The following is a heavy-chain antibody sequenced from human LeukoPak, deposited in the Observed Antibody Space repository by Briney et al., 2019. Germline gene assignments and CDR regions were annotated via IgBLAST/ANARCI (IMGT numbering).Heavy chain of an antibody. J-gene: IGHJ4*02. V-gene: IGHV3-33*01. D-gene: IGHD2-21*02. CDR3: GRVYCGGNCYSPPLPDY. CDR1: GFTFSSYG. Sequence: GGSLRLSCAASGFTFSSYGMQWVRQAPGKGLDWVAGIWYDGSNKNYADSVKGRFTISRDNSKNTLFLQMDSLRAEDTAVYYCGRVYCGGNCYSPPLPDYWGQGTLVTVSS. CDR2: IWYDGSNK.